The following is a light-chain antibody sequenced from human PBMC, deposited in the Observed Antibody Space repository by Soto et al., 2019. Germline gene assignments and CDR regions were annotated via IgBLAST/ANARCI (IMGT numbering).Light chain of an antibody. Sequence: DIQMTQSPSTLSASVGDRVTIICRASQSIVSWLAWYQQKPGKAPNILIYKASSLESGVPSRFRGSGSGTEFTLTISSLQPDDFGTYYCQQYNDYPLTFGGGTKVEIK. CDR2: KAS. V-gene: IGKV1-5*03. CDR1: QSIVSW. J-gene: IGKJ4*01. CDR3: QQYNDYPLT.